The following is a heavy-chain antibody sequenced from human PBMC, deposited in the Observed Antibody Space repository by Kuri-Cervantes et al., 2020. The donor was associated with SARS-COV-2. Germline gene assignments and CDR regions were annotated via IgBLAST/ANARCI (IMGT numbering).Heavy chain of an antibody. CDR1: GFTFSSYA. CDR2: ISYDGSNK. V-gene: IGHV3-30-3*01. D-gene: IGHD6-19*01. Sequence: GESLKISCAASGFTFSSYAMHWVRQAPGKGLEWVAVISYDGSNKYYADSVKGRFTISRDNSKNTLHLQMNSLRAEDTAVYYCARELGSSGWNDAFDIWGQGTMVTVSS. CDR3: ARELGSSGWNDAFDI. J-gene: IGHJ3*02.